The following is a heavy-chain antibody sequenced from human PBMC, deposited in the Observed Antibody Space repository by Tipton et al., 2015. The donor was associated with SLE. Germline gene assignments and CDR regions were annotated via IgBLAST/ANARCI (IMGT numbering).Heavy chain of an antibody. V-gene: IGHV4-59*08. J-gene: IGHJ3*02. D-gene: IGHD7-27*01. CDR2: IYYSGST. CDR3: ARHISPLGAFDI. CDR1: GGSFSGYY. Sequence: TLSLTCAVYGGSFSGYYWSWIRQPPGKGLEWIGYIYYSGSTNYNPSLKSRVTISVDTSKNQFSLKLSYVTAADTAVYYCARHISPLGAFDIWGQGTMVTVSS.